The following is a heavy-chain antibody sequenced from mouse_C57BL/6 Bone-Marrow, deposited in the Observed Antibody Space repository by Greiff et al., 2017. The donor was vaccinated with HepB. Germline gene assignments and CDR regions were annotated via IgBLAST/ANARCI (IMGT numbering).Heavy chain of an antibody. J-gene: IGHJ3*01. D-gene: IGHD1-1*01. CDR2: IWSGGST. CDR3: ARRNTTVVGPFAY. Sequence: VQLQQSGPGLVQPSQSLSITCTVSGFSLTSYGVHWVRQSPGKGLEWLGVIWSGGSTDYNAAFIPRLSISKDNSKSQVFFKMNSLQADDTAIYYCARRNTTVVGPFAYWGQGTLVTVSA. CDR1: GFSLTSYG. V-gene: IGHV2-2*01.